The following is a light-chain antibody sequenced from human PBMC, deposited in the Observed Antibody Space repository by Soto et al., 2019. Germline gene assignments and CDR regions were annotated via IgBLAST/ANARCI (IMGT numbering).Light chain of an antibody. CDR3: AAWGDNLNGWV. CDR1: SSNIGNNA. V-gene: IGLV1-44*01. J-gene: IGLJ3*02. CDR2: DNI. Sequence: QSVLTQPPSASGTPGQRVTISCSGSSSNIGNNAVNWYQQFPGTAPKLLIYDNIQRPSGVPDRFSGSKSGTSASLAISGLQSEDEDDYYCAAWGDNLNGWVFGGGTQLTVL.